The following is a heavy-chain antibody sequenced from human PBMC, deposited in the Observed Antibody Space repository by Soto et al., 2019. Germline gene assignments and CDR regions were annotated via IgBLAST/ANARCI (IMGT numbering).Heavy chain of an antibody. D-gene: IGHD1-26*01. V-gene: IGHV3-66*01. J-gene: IGHJ1*01. CDR1: GFTVSSNY. CDR2: IYSGGST. CDR3: ARDQVGAATEYFQH. Sequence: EVQLVESGGGLVQPGGSLRLSCAASGFTVSSNYMSWVRQAPGKGLEWVSVIYSGGSTYYEDSVKGRFTISRDNSKNTLYLQMNSLRAEDTAVYYCARDQVGAATEYFQHWGQGTLVTVSS.